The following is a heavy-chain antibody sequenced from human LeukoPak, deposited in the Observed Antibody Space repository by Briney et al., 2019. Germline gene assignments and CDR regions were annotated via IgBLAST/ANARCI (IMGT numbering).Heavy chain of an antibody. Sequence: SGGSLRLSCAASGFTFSSYSMNWVRQAPGKGLEWVSSISSSSSYIYYADSVKGRFTISRDNAKNSLYLQMNSMRAEDTAVYYCARDRPIQPWSFYYMDVWGKGTTVTVSS. D-gene: IGHD5-18*01. CDR3: ARDRPIQPWSFYYMDV. CDR1: GFTFSSYS. CDR2: ISSSSSYI. V-gene: IGHV3-21*01. J-gene: IGHJ6*03.